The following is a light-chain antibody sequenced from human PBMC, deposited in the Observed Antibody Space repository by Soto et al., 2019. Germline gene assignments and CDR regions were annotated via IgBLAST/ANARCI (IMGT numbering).Light chain of an antibody. Sequence: HSVLTQPPSASGTPGQGVTISCSGSSSNIGSNPVNWYQQLPGTAPKLLIYSNDQRPSGVPDRFSGSKSGTSASLAISGLQSEDEADYYCAAWDDSLNGYVFGSGTKLTVL. V-gene: IGLV1-44*01. CDR2: SND. CDR3: AAWDDSLNGYV. CDR1: SSNIGSNP. J-gene: IGLJ1*01.